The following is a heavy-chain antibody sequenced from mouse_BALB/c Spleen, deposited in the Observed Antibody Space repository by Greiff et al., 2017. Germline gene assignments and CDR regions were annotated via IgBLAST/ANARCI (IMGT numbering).Heavy chain of an antibody. CDR2: ISSGGGST. CDR1: GFAFSSYD. Sequence: EGKVVESGGGLVKPGGSLKLSCAASGFAFSSYDMSWVRQTPEKRLEWVAYISSGGGSTYYPDTVKGRFTISRDNAKNTLYLQMSSLKSEDTAMYYCARHGTGAMDYWGQGTSVTVSS. J-gene: IGHJ4*01. V-gene: IGHV5-12-1*01. CDR3: ARHGTGAMDY. D-gene: IGHD4-1*01.